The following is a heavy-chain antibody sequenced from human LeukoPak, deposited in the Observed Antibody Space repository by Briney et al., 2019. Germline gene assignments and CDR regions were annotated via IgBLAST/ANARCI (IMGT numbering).Heavy chain of an antibody. CDR2: IDPSDSYT. J-gene: IGHJ4*02. V-gene: IGHV5-10-1*01. D-gene: IGHD3-10*01. CDR1: GYSLGSYW. Sequence: GESLKISCKASGYSLGSYWISWVRQMPGKGLEYMGRIDPSDSYTNFSPSFQGHVTISADKSISTAYLQWSSLKASDTAMYYCARSVSYGSGSYFLYWGQGTLVTVSS. CDR3: ARSVSYGSGSYFLY.